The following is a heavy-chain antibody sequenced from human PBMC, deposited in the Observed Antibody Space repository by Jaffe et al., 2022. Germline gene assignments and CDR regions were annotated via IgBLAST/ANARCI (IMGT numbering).Heavy chain of an antibody. CDR3: ARVLSDSSYYYYYYMDV. V-gene: IGHV3-48*03. CDR2: ISSSGSTI. D-gene: IGHD6-6*01. CDR1: GFTFSSYE. J-gene: IGHJ6*03. Sequence: EVQLVESGGGLVQPGGSLRLSCAASGFTFSSYEMNWVRQAPGKGLEWVSYISSSGSTIYYADSVKGRFTISRDNAKNSLYLQMNSLRAEDTAVYYCARVLSDSSYYYYYYMDVWGKGTTVTVSS.